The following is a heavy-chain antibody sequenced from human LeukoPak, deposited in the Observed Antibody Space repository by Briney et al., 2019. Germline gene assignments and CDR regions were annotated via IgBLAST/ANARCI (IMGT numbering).Heavy chain of an antibody. Sequence: PGGSLRLSCAASGFSVSGTHMTWVRQAPGKGLEWVSAMYTGGTTYYADSVSGRFTIFRDNAKNTLYLQMNSLRPEDTAVYYCAKDEATSGGGLASWDEGTLVIVSS. CDR3: AKDEATSGGGLAS. D-gene: IGHD3-16*01. CDR1: GFSVSGTH. V-gene: IGHV3-53*01. CDR2: MYTGGTT. J-gene: IGHJ1*01.